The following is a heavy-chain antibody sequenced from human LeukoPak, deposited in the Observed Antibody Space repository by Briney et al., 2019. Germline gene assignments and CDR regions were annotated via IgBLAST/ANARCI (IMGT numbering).Heavy chain of an antibody. CDR1: GFTFSNAW. CDR2: IYYSGST. Sequence: GSLRLSCAASGFTFSNAWMSWIRQPPGKGLKWIGYIYYSGSTSYSPSLRSRVTISVDTSKNQFSLKLSSVTAADTAVYYCARGYCSGGSCYSYYYYNYMDVWGKGTTVTVSS. J-gene: IGHJ6*03. V-gene: IGHV4-59*12. CDR3: ARGYCSGGSCYSYYYYNYMDV. D-gene: IGHD2-15*01.